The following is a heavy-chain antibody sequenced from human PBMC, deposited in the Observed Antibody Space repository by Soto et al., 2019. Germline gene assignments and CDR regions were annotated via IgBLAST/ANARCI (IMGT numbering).Heavy chain of an antibody. CDR1: GFTFGDYA. CDR2: ISGSGGST. V-gene: IGHV3-23*01. Sequence: PGVSLRLSCTASGFTFGDYAMSWVRQAPGKGLEWVSAISGSGGSTYYADSVKGRFTISRDNSKNTLYLQMNSLRAEDTAVYYCAKDHHPGVTIFGVVIDYWGQGTLVTV. J-gene: IGHJ4*02. CDR3: AKDHHPGVTIFGVVIDY. D-gene: IGHD3-3*01.